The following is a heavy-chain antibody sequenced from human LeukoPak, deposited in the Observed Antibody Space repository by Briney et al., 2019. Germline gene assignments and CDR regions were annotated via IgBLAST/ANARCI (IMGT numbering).Heavy chain of an antibody. Sequence: GGSLRLSCAASGFTFSSYWMSWVRQAPGKGPERAANIRNDGGETYYMDSVKGRFTISRDNARNALYLQMNRLRVEDTAVYYCARDMGWQQFDCWGQGTLVTVSS. V-gene: IGHV3-7*01. J-gene: IGHJ4*02. CDR1: GFTFSSYW. CDR2: IRNDGGET. CDR3: ARDMGWQQFDC. D-gene: IGHD5-24*01.